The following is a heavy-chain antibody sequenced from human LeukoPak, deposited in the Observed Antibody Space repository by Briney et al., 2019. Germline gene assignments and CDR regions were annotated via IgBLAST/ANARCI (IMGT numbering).Heavy chain of an antibody. J-gene: IGHJ6*02. Sequence: ASVKVSCKASGYTFTSYGISWVRQAPGQGLEWMGWIGAYNGNTNYAQKLQGRVTMTTDTSTSTAYMELRSLRSDDTAVYYCARSGAYSSSWYDYYYYGMDVWGQGTTVTVSS. CDR1: GYTFTSYG. D-gene: IGHD6-13*01. CDR3: ARSGAYSSSWYDYYYYGMDV. CDR2: IGAYNGNT. V-gene: IGHV1-18*01.